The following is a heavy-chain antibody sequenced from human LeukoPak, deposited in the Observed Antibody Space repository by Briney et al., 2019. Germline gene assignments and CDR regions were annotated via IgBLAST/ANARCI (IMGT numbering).Heavy chain of an antibody. CDR1: GFTFDDYG. J-gene: IGHJ3*02. D-gene: IGHD2-15*01. Sequence: GGSLRLSCAASGFTFDDYGMSWVLQAPGKGLEWVSGINWNGGGTGYADSVKGRFTISRDNAKNYLYLQMNSLRAEDTALYYCARFVVGYDAFDIWGQGTMVTVSS. CDR3: ARFVVGYDAFDI. CDR2: INWNGGGT. V-gene: IGHV3-20*04.